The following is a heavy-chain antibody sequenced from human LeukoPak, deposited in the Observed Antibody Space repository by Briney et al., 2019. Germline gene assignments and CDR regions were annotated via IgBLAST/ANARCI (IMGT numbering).Heavy chain of an antibody. J-gene: IGHJ6*02. V-gene: IGHV1-46*01. CDR3: ARDSLAGVYYYYYGMDV. CDR1: GYSFTTDN. D-gene: IGHD2-15*01. Sequence: ASVKVSCKASGYSFTTDNMHWMRQAPGQRLEWMGIIYSSGGSTSAQKFQGRVTMTRDTSTSTVYMELSSLRSEDTAVYYCARDSLAGVYYYYYGMDVWGQGTTVTVSS. CDR2: IYSSGGST.